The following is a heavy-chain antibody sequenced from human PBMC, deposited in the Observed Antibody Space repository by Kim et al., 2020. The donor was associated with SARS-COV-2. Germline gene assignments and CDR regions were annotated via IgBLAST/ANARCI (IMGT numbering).Heavy chain of an antibody. CDR3: ARRCSGGSCYRNFDY. Sequence: GESLKISCKGSGYSFTSYWISWVRQMPGKGLEWMGRIDPSDSYTNYSPSFQGHVTISADKSISTAYLQWSSPKASDTAMYYCARRCSGGSCYRNFDYWGQGTLVTVSS. J-gene: IGHJ4*02. CDR2: IDPSDSYT. D-gene: IGHD2-15*01. CDR1: GYSFTSYW. V-gene: IGHV5-10-1*01.